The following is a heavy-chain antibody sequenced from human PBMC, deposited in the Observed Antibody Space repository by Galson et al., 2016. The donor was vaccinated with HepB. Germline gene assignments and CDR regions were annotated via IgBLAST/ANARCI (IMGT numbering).Heavy chain of an antibody. D-gene: IGHD3-22*01. J-gene: IGHJ3*02. Sequence: SLRLSCAASGFTFSSYAMHWVRQTPGKGLDWVTFISYDGSNIYYADSVKGRFTISRDNSKNTLYLQMNSLTAEDTAVYYCAREWLFAFDIWGQGTMVTVSS. V-gene: IGHV3-30-3*01. CDR3: AREWLFAFDI. CDR2: ISYDGSNI. CDR1: GFTFSSYA.